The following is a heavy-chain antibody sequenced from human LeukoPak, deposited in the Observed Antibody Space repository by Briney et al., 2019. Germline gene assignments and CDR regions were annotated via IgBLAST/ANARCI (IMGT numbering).Heavy chain of an antibody. CDR3: AGGYYDFWSGRRIDY. V-gene: IGHV4-34*01. J-gene: IGHJ4*02. Sequence: SETLSLTCAVYGGSFSGYYWSWIRQAPGKGLEWIGEINHSGSTNYNPSLKSRVTISVGTSKNQFSLKLSSVTAADTAVYYCAGGYYDFWSGRRIDYWGQGTLVTVSS. D-gene: IGHD3-3*01. CDR2: INHSGST. CDR1: GGSFSGYY.